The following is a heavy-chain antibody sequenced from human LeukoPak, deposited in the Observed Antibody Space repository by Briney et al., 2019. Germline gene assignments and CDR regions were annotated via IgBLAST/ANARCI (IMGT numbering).Heavy chain of an antibody. D-gene: IGHD4-23*01. CDR2: FYVVGST. CDR1: GFTASSSN. CDR3: AREGGRWDGYGGNQGAFDI. J-gene: IGHJ3*02. V-gene: IGHV3-66*01. Sequence: GGSLRLSCAGSGFTASSSNMNWVRQAPGKGLEWVSVFYVVGSTFYADSVKGRIPVSRDNSKNTLYLQMNSLRAEDTAVYYCAREGGRWDGYGGNQGAFDIWGQGTMVTVSS.